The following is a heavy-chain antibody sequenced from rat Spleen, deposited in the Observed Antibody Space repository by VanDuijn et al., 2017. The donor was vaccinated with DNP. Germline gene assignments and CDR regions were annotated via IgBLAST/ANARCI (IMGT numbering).Heavy chain of an antibody. CDR1: GFTFTDYA. CDR2: IIFDGSRT. J-gene: IGHJ4*01. CDR3: ARHRTIMPYYYAMDA. Sequence: EVQLVESGGGLVQSGRSLKLSCVASGFTFTDYAMAWVRQAPEKGMEWVATIIFDGSRTYYRDAVKGRFTIPRDNAQSTLYLQMDSLRSEDTATYYCARHRTIMPYYYAMDAWGQGASVTVSS. D-gene: IGHD1-12*01. V-gene: IGHV5-17*01.